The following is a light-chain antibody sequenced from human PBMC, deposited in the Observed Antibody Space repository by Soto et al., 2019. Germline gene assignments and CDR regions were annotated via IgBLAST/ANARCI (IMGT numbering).Light chain of an antibody. CDR3: HQYGTWYT. J-gene: IGKJ2*01. V-gene: IGKV3-20*01. CDR2: GAS. Sequence: EIVLTQSPGTLSLSPGERATLSCRASQSVSSSYLAWYQQKPGQAPRLLIYGASSRATGIPDRFSGSGSGTDFTLTIRRLEPEDFAVYYCHQYGTWYTFGQGTKLEIK. CDR1: QSVSSSY.